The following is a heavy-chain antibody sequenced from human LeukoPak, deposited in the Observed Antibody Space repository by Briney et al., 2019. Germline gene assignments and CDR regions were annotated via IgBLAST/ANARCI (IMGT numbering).Heavy chain of an antibody. CDR1: GYTCTSYY. D-gene: IGHD3-16*01. V-gene: IGHV1-46*01. J-gene: IGHJ1*01. CDR3: ARDRSRAPQIKYFQH. CDR2: INPSGGST. Sequence: ASVKVSCKASGYTCTSYYMHWVRQAPGQGLEWMGIINPSGGSTNYAQKFQGRVTITADESTSTAYMELSSLRSEDTAVYYCARDRSRAPQIKYFQHWGQGTLVTVSS.